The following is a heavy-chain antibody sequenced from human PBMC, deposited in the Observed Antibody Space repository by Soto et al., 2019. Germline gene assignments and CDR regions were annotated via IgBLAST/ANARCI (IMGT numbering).Heavy chain of an antibody. Sequence: SETLSLTCTVTGASVTSSTYYWGWIRQHPGKGLEWIGYIYYSGSTYYNPSLKSRVTISVDTSKNQFSLKLSSVTAADTAVYYCARALLTYYYYGMDVWGQGTTVTVSS. CDR3: ARALLTYYYYGMDV. J-gene: IGHJ6*02. CDR2: IYYSGST. V-gene: IGHV4-31*03. CDR1: GASVTSSTYY. D-gene: IGHD2-8*01.